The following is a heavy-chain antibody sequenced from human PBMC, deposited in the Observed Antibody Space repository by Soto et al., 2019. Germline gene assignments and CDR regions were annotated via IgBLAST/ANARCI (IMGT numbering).Heavy chain of an antibody. CDR2: IYYSGST. CDR3: ARIPVDTYMINWFDP. Sequence: SETLSLTCTVSGGSVSSGDYYWSWTRQPPGKGLEWIGYIYYSGSTNYNPSLKSRVSISLDTSKNQFSLRLTSVTAADTAVYYCARIPVDTYMINWFDPWGQGTLVTVSS. V-gene: IGHV4-61*08. D-gene: IGHD5-18*01. J-gene: IGHJ5*02. CDR1: GGSVSSGDYY.